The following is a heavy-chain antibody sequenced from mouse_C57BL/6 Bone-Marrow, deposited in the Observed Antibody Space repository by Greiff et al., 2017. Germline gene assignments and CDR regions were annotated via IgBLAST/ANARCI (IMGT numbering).Heavy chain of an antibody. CDR3: SRSYFYGSSHDYYAMDY. V-gene: IGHV1-7*01. CDR2: INPSSGYT. D-gene: IGHD1-1*01. J-gene: IGHJ4*01. CDR1: GYTFTSYW. Sequence: QVQLQQSGAELAKPGASVKLSCKASGYTFTSYWMHWVKQRPGQGLEWIGYINPSSGYTKYNQKFKDKATLTADKSSSTAYMQLSILTYEDSAVYYCSRSYFYGSSHDYYAMDYWGQGTSVTVSS.